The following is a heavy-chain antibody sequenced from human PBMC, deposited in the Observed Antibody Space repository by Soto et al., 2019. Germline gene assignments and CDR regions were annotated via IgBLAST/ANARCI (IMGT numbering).Heavy chain of an antibody. D-gene: IGHD6-6*01. V-gene: IGHV6-1*01. Sequence: PSQTLSLTCAISGDSVSSNSAAWNWIRQSPSRGLEWLGKTYYRSKWYNEYAESVKSRITINPDTSKNQFSLKLSSVTAADTAVYYCAREGSSVAVRPFDYWGQGTPVTVSS. CDR2: TYYRSKWYN. J-gene: IGHJ4*02. CDR1: GDSVSSNSAA. CDR3: AREGSSVAVRPFDY.